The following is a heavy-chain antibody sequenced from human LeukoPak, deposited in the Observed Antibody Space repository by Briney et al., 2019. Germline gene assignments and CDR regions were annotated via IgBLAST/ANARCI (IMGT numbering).Heavy chain of an antibody. CDR2: IYYSGST. J-gene: IGHJ6*02. Sequence: PSETLSLTCTVSGGSISSYYWSWIRQPPGKGLEWIGYIYYSGSTNYNPSLKSRVTISVDTSKNQFSLKLSSVTAADTAVYYCARVSVGSGKSMDVWGQGTTVTVSS. V-gene: IGHV4-59*12. CDR1: GGSISSYY. CDR3: ARVSVGSGKSMDV. D-gene: IGHD3-10*01.